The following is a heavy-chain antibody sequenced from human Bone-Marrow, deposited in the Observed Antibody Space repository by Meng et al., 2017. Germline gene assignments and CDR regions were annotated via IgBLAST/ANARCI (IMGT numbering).Heavy chain of an antibody. Sequence: GESLKISCAASGFTFSSYAMHWVRQAPGKGLEWVAVISYDGSNKYYADSVKGRFTISRDNSKNTLYLQMNSLRAEDTAVYYCARDIVVVPAAIYYYYGMDVWGQGTTVTVAS. CDR2: ISYDGSNK. D-gene: IGHD2-2*01. CDR1: GFTFSSYA. CDR3: ARDIVVVPAAIYYYYGMDV. J-gene: IGHJ6*02. V-gene: IGHV3-30*04.